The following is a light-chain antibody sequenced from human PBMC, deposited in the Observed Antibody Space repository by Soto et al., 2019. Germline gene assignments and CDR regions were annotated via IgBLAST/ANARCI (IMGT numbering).Light chain of an antibody. V-gene: IGLV2-23*02. CDR1: SSDVGSYNL. Sequence: QSVLTQPASVSASPGQSITISCTGTSSDVGSYNLVSWYQQHPGKAPKLMIYEVSKRPSGVSNRFSGSKSGNTASLTISGLQAEDEADYYCCSYAGSSTLFYFFGIGRKVTVL. J-gene: IGLJ1*01. CDR3: CSYAGSSTLFYF. CDR2: EVS.